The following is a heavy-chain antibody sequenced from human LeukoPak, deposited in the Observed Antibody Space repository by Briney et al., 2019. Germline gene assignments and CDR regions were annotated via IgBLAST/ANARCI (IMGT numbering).Heavy chain of an antibody. V-gene: IGHV3-9*03. CDR2: ISWNSGSI. Sequence: GGSLRLSCAASGFTFDDYAMHWVRQAPGKGLEWVSGISWNSGSIGHADSVKGRFTISRDNAKNSLYLQMNSLRAEDMALYYCAKGYCSSTSCYGYFQHWGQGTLVTVSS. CDR1: GFTFDDYA. CDR3: AKGYCSSTSCYGYFQH. D-gene: IGHD2-2*01. J-gene: IGHJ1*01.